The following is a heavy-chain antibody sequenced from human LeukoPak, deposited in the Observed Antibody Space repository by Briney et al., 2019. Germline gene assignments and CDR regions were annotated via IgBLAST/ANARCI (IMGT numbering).Heavy chain of an antibody. CDR2: IWYDGSKE. V-gene: IGHV3-33*01. CDR1: GFTFNNYG. D-gene: IGHD2/OR15-2a*01. Sequence: GGSLRLSCAASGFTFNNYGFHWVRQAPGKGLEWVAAIWYDGSKECYADSVKGRFTISRDNSKNTVYMEMNSLRAEDTAVYGCARDPARSMDNWGQGTLVTVSP. J-gene: IGHJ4*02. CDR3: ARDPARSMDN.